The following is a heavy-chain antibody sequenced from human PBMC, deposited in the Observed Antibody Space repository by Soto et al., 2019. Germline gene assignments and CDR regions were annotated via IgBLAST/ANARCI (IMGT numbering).Heavy chain of an antibody. Sequence: EVQLVESGGGLVQPGRSLRLSCAASGFTFDDYAMHWVRQAPGKGLEWVSGISWNSGSIGYADSVKGRFTISRDNAKNSLYLQMNSLRAEDTALYYCAKDGQDYYGSGSHYYFHYWGQGTLVTVSS. CDR2: ISWNSGSI. D-gene: IGHD3-10*01. CDR1: GFTFDDYA. CDR3: AKDGQDYYGSGSHYYFHY. V-gene: IGHV3-9*01. J-gene: IGHJ4*02.